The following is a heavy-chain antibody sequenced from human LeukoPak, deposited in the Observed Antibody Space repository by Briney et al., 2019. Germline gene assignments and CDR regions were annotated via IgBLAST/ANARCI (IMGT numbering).Heavy chain of an antibody. V-gene: IGHV3-30*02. CDR1: GFSFSTAD. CDR3: AKDLFGSGSYEY. D-gene: IGHD3-10*01. J-gene: IGHJ4*02. CDR2: LRSGGNDK. Sequence: GGSLRLSCTASGFSFSTADMHWVRQAPGKGLEWVAFLRSGGNDKYYAGSVKGRFTISRDNSKNTLFLQMNSLRAEDTAVYYCAKDLFGSGSYEYWGQGTLVTVSS.